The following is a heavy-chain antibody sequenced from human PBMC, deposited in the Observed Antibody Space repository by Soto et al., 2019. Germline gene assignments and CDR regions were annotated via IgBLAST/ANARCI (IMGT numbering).Heavy chain of an antibody. CDR2: INPNSGGT. J-gene: IGHJ5*02. V-gene: IGHV1-2*02. CDR1: GYTFTGYY. CDR3: ARDRVLDIVVVPAGRRNWFGP. D-gene: IGHD2-2*03. Sequence: QVQLVQSGAEVKKPGASVKVSCKASGYTFTGYYMHWVRQAPGQGLEWMGWINPNSGGTNYAQKFQGRVTMTRDTSISTAYMELSRLRSDDTAVYYCARDRVLDIVVVPAGRRNWFGPWGQGTLVTVSS.